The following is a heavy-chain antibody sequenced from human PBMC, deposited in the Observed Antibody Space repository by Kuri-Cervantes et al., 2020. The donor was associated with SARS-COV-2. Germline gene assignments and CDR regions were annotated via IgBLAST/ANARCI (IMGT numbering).Heavy chain of an antibody. J-gene: IGHJ4*02. V-gene: IGHV3-11*06. D-gene: IGHD4-11*01. Sequence: GESLKISCAAPGFTFSDYYMSWIRQAPGKGLEWVSYISSSSSYTNYAHSVKGRFTISRDNAKNSLYLQMNSLRAADTAVYYCARDNSYFDYWGQGTLVTVSS. CDR1: GFTFSDYY. CDR3: ARDNSYFDY. CDR2: ISSSSSYT.